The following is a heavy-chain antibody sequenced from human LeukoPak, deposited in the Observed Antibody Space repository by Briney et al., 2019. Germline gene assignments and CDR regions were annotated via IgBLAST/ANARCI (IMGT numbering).Heavy chain of an antibody. Sequence: SGTLSLTCAVSGGSISSSNWWSWVRQPPGKGLEWIGEIYHSGSSHYNPSLKSRVTISVDKSKNQFSLRLTSVTAADTAVYFCARCADYGDTKYFDYWGQGTLVTVSS. CDR1: GGSISSSNW. J-gene: IGHJ4*02. D-gene: IGHD4-17*01. V-gene: IGHV4-4*02. CDR3: ARCADYGDTKYFDY. CDR2: IYHSGSS.